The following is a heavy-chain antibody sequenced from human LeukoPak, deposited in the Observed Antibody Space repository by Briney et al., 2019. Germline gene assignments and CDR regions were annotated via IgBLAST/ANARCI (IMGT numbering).Heavy chain of an antibody. V-gene: IGHV4-59*11. J-gene: IGHJ5*02. Sequence: SETLSLTCSVSGDSISGLYWNWIRQSPGRGLEWIGYTHYTGENNYNPSLKSRLTMSVDTSNNQVYLRLSAVTAADTAVYYCRKNLGSGSDPWGQGTLVTVSS. CDR2: THYTGEN. CDR1: GDSISGLY. D-gene: IGHD3-10*01. CDR3: RKNLGSGSDP.